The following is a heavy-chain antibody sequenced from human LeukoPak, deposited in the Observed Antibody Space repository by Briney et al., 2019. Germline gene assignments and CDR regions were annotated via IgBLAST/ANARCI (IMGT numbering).Heavy chain of an antibody. CDR3: ARTRSTGYYFDY. CDR2: INHSGST. D-gene: IGHD2-2*01. V-gene: IGHV4-34*01. J-gene: IGHJ4*02. CDR1: GGSFSGYY. Sequence: PSETLSLTCAVYGGSFSGYYWSWIRQPPGKGLEWIGEINHSGSTNYNPSLKSRVTISVDTSKNQFPLKLSSVTAADTAVYYCARTRSTGYYFDYWGQGTLVTVSS.